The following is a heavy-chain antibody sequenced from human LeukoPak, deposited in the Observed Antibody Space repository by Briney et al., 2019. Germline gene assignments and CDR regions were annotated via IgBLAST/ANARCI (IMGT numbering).Heavy chain of an antibody. CDR2: ISAYSANT. CDR1: GYTFTSYG. Sequence: ASVKVSCKASGYTFTSYGISWVRQAPGQGLEWMGWISAYSANTKYAQKLQGRVTMTTDTSTSTAYMELRSLRSDDTAVYYCARDSYSIVDTAMKYFDYWGQGTLVTVSS. CDR3: ARDSYSIVDTAMKYFDY. V-gene: IGHV1-18*01. D-gene: IGHD5-18*01. J-gene: IGHJ4*02.